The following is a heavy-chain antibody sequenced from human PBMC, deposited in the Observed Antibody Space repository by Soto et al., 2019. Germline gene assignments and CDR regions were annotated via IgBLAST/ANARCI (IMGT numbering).Heavy chain of an antibody. D-gene: IGHD3-16*02. J-gene: IGHJ3*02. CDR3: GILDIITVWGVIGPNDAFDS. CDR2: IYFSEST. CDR1: GGSICSGDYY. V-gene: IGHV4-30-4*02. Sequence: PSDTLSLTCNVSGGSICSGDYYWSWIRQPPGKGLEWIGYIYFSESTSYNPSLKSRVTISGDKSKNQFSLRLTSVTAADTAGYNCGILDIITVWGVIGPNDAFDSWGQGKMVTVSS.